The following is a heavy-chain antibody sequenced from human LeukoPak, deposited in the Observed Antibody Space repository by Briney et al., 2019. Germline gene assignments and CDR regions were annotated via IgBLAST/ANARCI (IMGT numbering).Heavy chain of an antibody. D-gene: IGHD6-13*01. CDR3: AKAASSSWPSYYYGMDV. J-gene: IGHJ6*02. V-gene: IGHV3-23*01. CDR1: GFTFSSYA. Sequence: GGSLRLSCAASGFTFSSYAMSWVRQAPGKELEWVSAITGSGGNTYYTDSVKGRFTISKDNSKNTVYLQMSSLRVDDTAVYYCAKAASSSWPSYYYGMDVWGQGTTVTVSS. CDR2: ITGSGGNT.